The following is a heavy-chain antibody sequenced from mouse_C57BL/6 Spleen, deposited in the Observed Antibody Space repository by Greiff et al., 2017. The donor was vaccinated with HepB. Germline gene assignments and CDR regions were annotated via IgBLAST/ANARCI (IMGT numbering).Heavy chain of an antibody. CDR2: ISSGSSTI. V-gene: IGHV5-17*01. CDR1: GFTFSDYG. Sequence: EVKLMESGGGLVKPGGSLKLSCAASGFTFSDYGMHWVRQAPEKGLEWVAYISSGSSTIYYADTVKGRFTISRDNAKNTLFLQMTSLRSEDTAMYYCARPYYYGSTFAYWGQGTLVTVSA. D-gene: IGHD1-1*01. J-gene: IGHJ3*01. CDR3: ARPYYYGSTFAY.